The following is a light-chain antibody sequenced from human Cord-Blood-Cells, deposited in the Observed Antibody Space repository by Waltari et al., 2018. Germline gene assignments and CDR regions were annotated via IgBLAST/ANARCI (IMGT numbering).Light chain of an antibody. CDR2: EGS. Sequence: QSALTQPASVSGSPGQSITISCTGTGRDVGSYNLVSWYQQHPGKAPKLMIYEGSKRPSGVSNRFSGSKSGNTASLTISGLQAEDEADYYCCSYAGSSTWVFGGGTKLTVL. V-gene: IGLV2-23*01. CDR3: CSYAGSSTWV. CDR1: GRDVGSYNL. J-gene: IGLJ3*02.